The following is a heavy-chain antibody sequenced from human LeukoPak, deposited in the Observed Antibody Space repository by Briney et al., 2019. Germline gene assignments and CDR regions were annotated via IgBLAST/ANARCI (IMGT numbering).Heavy chain of an antibody. Sequence: GGSLRLSCAASGFTFSSYGMHWVRQAPGKGLEWVAFIRDDGSNKYYADSVKGRFTISRDNSQTTLYLQMNSLRAEDTAVYYCAKDRSQGGSPPAAWGQGTLVTVSS. D-gene: IGHD1-26*01. CDR1: GFTFSSYG. CDR2: IRDDGSNK. V-gene: IGHV3-30*02. CDR3: AKDRSQGGSPPAA. J-gene: IGHJ5*02.